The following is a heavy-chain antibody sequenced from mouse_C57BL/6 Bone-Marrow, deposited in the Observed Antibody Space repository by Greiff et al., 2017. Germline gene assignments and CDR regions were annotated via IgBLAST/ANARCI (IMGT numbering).Heavy chain of an antibody. CDR2: INPNNGGT. Sequence: EVQLQQSGPELVKPGASVKMSCKASGYTFTDYNMHWVKQSHGKSLEWIGYINPNNGGTSYNQKFKGKATLTVNKSSSTAYMELRSLTSEDSAVYYWARGGDDGYSYYFDYWGQGTTLTVSS. V-gene: IGHV1-22*01. J-gene: IGHJ2*01. CDR3: ARGGDDGYSYYFDY. D-gene: IGHD2-3*01. CDR1: GYTFTDYN.